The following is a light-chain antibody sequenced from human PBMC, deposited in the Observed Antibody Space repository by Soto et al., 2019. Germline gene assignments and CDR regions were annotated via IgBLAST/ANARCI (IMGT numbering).Light chain of an antibody. CDR3: QQRSNWPPTWT. Sequence: EIVLTQSPATLSLSPGERATLSCRASQSVGSYFAWYQQKPGQTPRLLIYDVSYRATGIPARFSGSGSGTDFALTISGLEPEDFAVYYCQQRSNWPPTWTFGQGTKVDIK. CDR2: DVS. V-gene: IGKV3-11*01. J-gene: IGKJ1*01. CDR1: QSVGSY.